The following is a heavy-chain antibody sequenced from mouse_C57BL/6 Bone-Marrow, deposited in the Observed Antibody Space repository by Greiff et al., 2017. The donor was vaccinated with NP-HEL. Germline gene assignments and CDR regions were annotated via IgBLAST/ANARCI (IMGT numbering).Heavy chain of an antibody. CDR2: INPYNGGT. Sequence: EVQLVESGPVLVKPGASVKMSCKASGYTFTDYYMNWVKQSHVKSLEWIGVINPYNGGTSYNQKFKGKATLTVDKSSSTAYMELNSLTSEDSAVYYCARSDTTVVARVDYWGQGTTLTVSS. V-gene: IGHV1-19*01. CDR1: GYTFTDYY. CDR3: ARSDTTVVARVDY. D-gene: IGHD1-1*01. J-gene: IGHJ2*01.